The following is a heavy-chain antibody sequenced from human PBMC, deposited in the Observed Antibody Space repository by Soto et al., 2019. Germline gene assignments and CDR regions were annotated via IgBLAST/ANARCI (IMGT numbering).Heavy chain of an antibody. V-gene: IGHV3-33*01. J-gene: IGHJ4*02. CDR2: IWYDGSNK. D-gene: IGHD5-18*01. Sequence: GGSLRLSCAASGFTFSSYGMHWVRQAPGKGLEWVAVIWYDGSNKYYADSVKGRFTISRDNSKNTLYLQMNSLRAEDTAVYYCARDRNVDTAMDETYFDYWGQGTLVTAPQ. CDR1: GFTFSSYG. CDR3: ARDRNVDTAMDETYFDY.